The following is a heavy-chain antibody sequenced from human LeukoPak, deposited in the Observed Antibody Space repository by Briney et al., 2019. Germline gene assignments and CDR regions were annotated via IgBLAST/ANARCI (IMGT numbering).Heavy chain of an antibody. D-gene: IGHD1-14*01. V-gene: IGHV3-33*01. J-gene: IGHJ4*02. CDR1: GFTFGGDG. Sequence: GGSLRLSCAGSGFTFGGDGMHWFRKTPGKGLEWVAVIAYDGSRAFYADSVKGRFTISRDNSKNTMSVQMDDLRAEDTAVYYCTRYNNDHFDYWGQGTLVTVSS. CDR3: TRYNNDHFDY. CDR2: IAYDGSRA.